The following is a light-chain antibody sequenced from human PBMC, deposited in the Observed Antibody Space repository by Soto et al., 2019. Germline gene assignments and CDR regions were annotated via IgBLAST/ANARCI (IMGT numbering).Light chain of an antibody. V-gene: IGKV3-11*01. J-gene: IGKJ2*01. CDR1: QSVGTF. CDR3: QHRTNWPRN. CDR2: DTS. Sequence: EVVLTQSPVTLSLSPGERATLSCRASQSVGTFLAWYQQKPGQAPRLILYDTSNRATGIPARFSGTGSGTDFALTISSVEPEDFAVYFCQHRTNWPRNFGQGTKLDIK.